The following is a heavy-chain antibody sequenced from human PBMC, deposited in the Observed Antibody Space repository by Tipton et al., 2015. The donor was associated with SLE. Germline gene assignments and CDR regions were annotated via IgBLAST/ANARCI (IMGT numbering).Heavy chain of an antibody. CDR3: ARLGVTMVRGVREDYFDY. Sequence: TLSLTCTVSGGSISSHYWSWIRQPPGKGLEWIGSIYYSGSTDYNPSLKSRVTISVDTSKNQFSLKLSSVTAADTAVYYCARLGVTMVRGVREDYFDYWGQGTLVTVSS. V-gene: IGHV4-39*01. D-gene: IGHD3-10*01. J-gene: IGHJ4*02. CDR2: IYYSGST. CDR1: GGSISSHY.